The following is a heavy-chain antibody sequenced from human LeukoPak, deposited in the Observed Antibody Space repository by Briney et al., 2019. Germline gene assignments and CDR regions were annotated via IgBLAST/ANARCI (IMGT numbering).Heavy chain of an antibody. CDR1: GGSISSYY. CDR3: ASSRSSGYPQVPFDY. D-gene: IGHD3-22*01. Sequence: SETLSLTCTVSGGSISSYYWSWIRQPPGKGLEWIGYIYYSGSTNYKPSLKSRVTISVDTSKNQFSLKLSSVTAADTAVYYCASSRSSGYPQVPFDYWGQGTLVTVSS. J-gene: IGHJ4*02. V-gene: IGHV4-59*01. CDR2: IYYSGST.